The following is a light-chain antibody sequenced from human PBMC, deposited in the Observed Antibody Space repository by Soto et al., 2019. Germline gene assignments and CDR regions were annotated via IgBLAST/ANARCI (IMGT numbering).Light chain of an antibody. V-gene: IGLV1-44*01. CDR3: AAWDDSLHAVV. Sequence: QSVLTQPPSASGTPGQRVTISCSGSSSNIGSNTVNWYQQLPGTAPKLLISSNDQRPSGVPARFSGSKSGTSASLAISGLQSDDESDYYCAAWDDSLHAVVFGGGTQLTVL. J-gene: IGLJ2*01. CDR2: SND. CDR1: SSNIGSNT.